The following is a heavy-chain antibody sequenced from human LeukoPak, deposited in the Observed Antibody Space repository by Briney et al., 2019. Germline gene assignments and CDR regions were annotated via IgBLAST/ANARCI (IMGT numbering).Heavy chain of an antibody. V-gene: IGHV3-7*01. CDR1: GFTFSSYW. D-gene: IGHD6-13*01. CDR3: ARGNLIAAAGTSYFDY. Sequence: GGSLRLSCAASGFTFSSYWMSWVRQAPGKGLEWVANIKQDGSETYYVDSVKGRFTISRDNAKNSLYLQMNSLRAEDTAVYYCARGNLIAAAGTSYFDYWGQGTLVTVSS. CDR2: IKQDGSET. J-gene: IGHJ4*02.